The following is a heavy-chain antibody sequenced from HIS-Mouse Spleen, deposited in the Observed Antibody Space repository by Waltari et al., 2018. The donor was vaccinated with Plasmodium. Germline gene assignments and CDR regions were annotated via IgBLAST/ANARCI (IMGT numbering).Heavy chain of an antibody. V-gene: IGHV4-39*07. J-gene: IGHJ4*02. CDR2: IYYSGST. CDR1: GGSIRSSSYY. D-gene: IGHD1-7*01. Sequence: QLQLQESGTGLVKPSATLSLTCTVSGGSIRSSSYYWGWIRQPPGKGLEWIGSIYYSGSTYYNPSLKSRVTISVDTSKNQFSLKLSSVTAADTAVYYCARDRITGTSYFDYWGQGTLVTVSS. CDR3: ARDRITGTSYFDY.